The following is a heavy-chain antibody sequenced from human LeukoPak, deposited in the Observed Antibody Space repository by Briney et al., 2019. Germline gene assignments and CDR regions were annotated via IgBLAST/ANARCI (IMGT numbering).Heavy chain of an antibody. CDR2: ISAYNGNT. CDR1: GYTVTSYD. V-gene: IGHV1-18*01. J-gene: IGHJ4*02. Sequence: ASVKGSCKASGYTVTSYDINWVRPAPGQGLEWMGWISAYNGNTNYAQKLQGRVTMTTDTSTSTAYMELTGLRSDDTAVYYCARDSGSYYAPDYWGQGTLVTVSS. D-gene: IGHD1-26*01. CDR3: ARDSGSYYAPDY.